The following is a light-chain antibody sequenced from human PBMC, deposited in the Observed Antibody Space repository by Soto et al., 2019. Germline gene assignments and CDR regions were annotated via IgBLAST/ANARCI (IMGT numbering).Light chain of an antibody. J-gene: IGKJ2*01. CDR1: ESISYF. CDR3: QQSYSAPFT. V-gene: IGKV1-39*01. Sequence: IQMTQSPSSLSPSAGDRLTITCRASESISYFLNWYQQKPGKAPKLLIYAASNMQTGVPSRFSGSGSGTDFSVTISSLQHEDFATYCCQQSYSAPFTFGQGTTVEIK. CDR2: AAS.